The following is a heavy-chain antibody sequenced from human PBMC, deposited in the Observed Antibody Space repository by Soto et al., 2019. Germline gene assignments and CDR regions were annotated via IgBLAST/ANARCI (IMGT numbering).Heavy chain of an antibody. CDR2: IVSSSAYT. CDR1: GFTFSDYY. D-gene: IGHD6-6*01. CDR3: ARGAARRGHGGFYYYYGMDV. J-gene: IGHJ6*02. Sequence: NPGGSLRLSCAASGFTFSDYYMSWIRQAPGKGLEWVSYIVSSSAYTNYADSVKGRFTISRDNSKNTLYLQMNSLRAEDTAVYYCARGAARRGHGGFYYYYGMDVWGQGTRVTVSS. V-gene: IGHV3-11*06.